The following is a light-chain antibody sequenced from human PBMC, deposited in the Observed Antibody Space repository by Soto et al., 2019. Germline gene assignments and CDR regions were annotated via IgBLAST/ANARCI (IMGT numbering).Light chain of an antibody. V-gene: IGLV1-40*01. CDR3: QSYDSSLSGHWV. J-gene: IGLJ3*02. CDR2: GNS. CDR1: SSNIGAGYD. Sequence: QSVLPQPPSVSGAPGQRVTISCTGSSSNIGAGYDVHWYQQLPGTAPKLLIYGNSNRPSGVPDRFSGSKSGTSASLAITGLQADDEADYYCQSYDSSLSGHWVFGGGTKLTVL.